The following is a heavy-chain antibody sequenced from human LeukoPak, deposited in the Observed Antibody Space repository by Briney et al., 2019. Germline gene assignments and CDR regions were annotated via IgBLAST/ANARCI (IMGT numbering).Heavy chain of an antibody. J-gene: IGHJ6*02. CDR2: IYYSGST. CDR3: ARETLCFGESNYYYYGMDG. D-gene: IGHD3-10*01. CDR1: GGSISSGGYY. V-gene: IGHV4-31*03. Sequence: SETLSLTFTVSGGSISSGGYYWSWIRQHPGKGLEWIGYIYYSGSTYYNPSLKSRVTISVDTSKNQFSLKLSSVTAADTAVYYCARETLCFGESNYYYYGMDGWGQGTTVTVSS.